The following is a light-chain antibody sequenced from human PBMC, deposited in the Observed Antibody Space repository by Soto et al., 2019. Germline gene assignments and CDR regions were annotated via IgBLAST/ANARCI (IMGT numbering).Light chain of an antibody. Sequence: QSVLTQPPSASGTPGQRVTISCSGSSSNIGSNTVNWYQQVPGTAPKLLIYSNNQRPSAVPDRFSGSKSGTSASLAISGLQSEDEADYYCAAWDATLNGLFGGGTKLTVL. J-gene: IGLJ2*01. CDR2: SNN. CDR1: SSNIGSNT. CDR3: AAWDATLNGL. V-gene: IGLV1-44*01.